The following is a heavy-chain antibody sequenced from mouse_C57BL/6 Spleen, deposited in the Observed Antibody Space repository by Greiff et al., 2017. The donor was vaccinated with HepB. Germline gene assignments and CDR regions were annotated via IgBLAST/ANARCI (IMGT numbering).Heavy chain of an antibody. J-gene: IGHJ3*01. D-gene: IGHD4-1*01. CDR2: IYPGDGDT. CDR1: GYAFSSYW. Sequence: VQLQQSGAELVKPGASVKISCKASGYAFSSYWMNWVKQRPGKGLEWIGQIYPGDGDTNYNGKFKGKATLTADKSSSTAYMQLSSLTSEDSAVYFCAGSVSSSNWGTYWGQGTLVTVSA. CDR3: AGSVSSSNWGTY. V-gene: IGHV1-80*01.